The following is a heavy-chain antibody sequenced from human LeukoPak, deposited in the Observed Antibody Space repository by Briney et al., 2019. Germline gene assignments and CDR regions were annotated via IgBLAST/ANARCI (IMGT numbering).Heavy chain of an antibody. CDR3: ARGSAEYFGY. J-gene: IGHJ4*02. Sequence: SETLSLTCTVSGVSISSYYWSWIRQPPGKGLEWIGYIYYGGSTNYNPSLKSRVTISVDTSKNQFSLKLSSVTAADTAVYYCARGSAEYFGYWGQGTLVTVSS. V-gene: IGHV4-59*01. CDR1: GVSISSYY. D-gene: IGHD3-3*01. CDR2: IYYGGST.